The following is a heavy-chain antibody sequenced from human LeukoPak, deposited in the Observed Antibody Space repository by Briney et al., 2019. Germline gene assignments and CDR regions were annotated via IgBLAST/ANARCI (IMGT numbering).Heavy chain of an antibody. J-gene: IGHJ4*02. Sequence: SETLSLTCTVSDDSISDYYRGWIRQPPGKGLEWIGSIYYSGSTYYNPSLKSRVTISVDTSKNQFSLKLSSVTAADTAVYYCARGGRPFSSTSSMDSPDYWGQGTLVTVSS. CDR3: ARGGRPFSSTSSMDSPDY. D-gene: IGHD2-2*01. CDR1: DDSISDYY. CDR2: IYYSGST. V-gene: IGHV4-39*07.